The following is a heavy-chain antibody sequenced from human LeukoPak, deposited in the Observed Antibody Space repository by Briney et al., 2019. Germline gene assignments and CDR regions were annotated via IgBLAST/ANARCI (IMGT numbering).Heavy chain of an antibody. CDR1: GGSFSGYY. CDR3: ARGWYYDYVWGNIGAPSQNEVHNWFDP. D-gene: IGHD3-16*01. Sequence: SETLSLTCAVYGGSFSGYYWSWIRQPPGKGLEWIGEINHSRSTNYNPSLKSRVTISVDTSKNQFSLKLSSVTAADTAVYYCARGWYYDYVWGNIGAPSQNEVHNWFDPWGQGTLVTVSS. CDR2: INHSRST. V-gene: IGHV4-34*01. J-gene: IGHJ5*02.